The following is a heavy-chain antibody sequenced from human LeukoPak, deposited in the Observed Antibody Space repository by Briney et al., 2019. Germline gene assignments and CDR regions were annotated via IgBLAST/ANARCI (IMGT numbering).Heavy chain of an antibody. J-gene: IGHJ4*02. V-gene: IGHV5-51*01. CDR3: ARRIYYDSSGYGLDY. CDR2: IYPGDSDT. Sequence: GESLKISCKGSGYSFTSYWICWVRQMPGKGLEWMWIIYPGDSDTRYSPSFQGQVTISDQKSISTAYLQWSTLKASDTAIYSCARRIYYDSSGYGLDYWGQGILVTVSS. D-gene: IGHD3-22*01. CDR1: GYSFTSYW.